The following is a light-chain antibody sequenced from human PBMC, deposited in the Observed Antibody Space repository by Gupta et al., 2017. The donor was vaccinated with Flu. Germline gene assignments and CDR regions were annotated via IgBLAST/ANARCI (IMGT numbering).Light chain of an antibody. Sequence: EVVLMQSPLILSVSPGEGVTLSCRASQSIGVDLAWYQQKHGQPPRPLIYDASFRASGVPIRFSAGGSETEFTLTINSLQPEDFAVYFCQQFNNWPFTFGQGTRLDIK. J-gene: IGKJ5*01. CDR1: QSIGVD. CDR3: QQFNNWPFT. CDR2: DAS. V-gene: IGKV3-15*01.